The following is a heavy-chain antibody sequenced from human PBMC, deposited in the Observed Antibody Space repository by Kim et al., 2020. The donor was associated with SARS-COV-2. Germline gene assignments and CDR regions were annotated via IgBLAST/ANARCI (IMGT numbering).Heavy chain of an antibody. Sequence: GGSLRLSCAASGFTFSSYSMNWVRQAPGKGLEWVSSISSSRSYIYYADSVKGRFTISRDNAKNSLYLQMNSLRAEDTAVYYCARDPIAAAGFNWFDPWGQGTLVTVSS. CDR1: GFTFSSYS. J-gene: IGHJ5*02. D-gene: IGHD6-13*01. CDR3: ARDPIAAAGFNWFDP. CDR2: ISSSRSYI. V-gene: IGHV3-21*01.